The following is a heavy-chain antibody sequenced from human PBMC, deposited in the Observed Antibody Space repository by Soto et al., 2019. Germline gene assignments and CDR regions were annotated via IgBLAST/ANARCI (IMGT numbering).Heavy chain of an antibody. CDR3: ARDGEGF. J-gene: IGHJ4*02. CDR2: INADGSET. CDR1: GFTFSSNW. D-gene: IGHD2-21*01. V-gene: IGHV3-74*01. Sequence: WGSLRLSCAASGFTFSSNWMHWVRRVPGRGLVWVSRINADGSETNYEDSVEGRFTISRDNPKNTLYLQMNSLRAEDTAVYYCARDGEGFWGQGTLVTVSS.